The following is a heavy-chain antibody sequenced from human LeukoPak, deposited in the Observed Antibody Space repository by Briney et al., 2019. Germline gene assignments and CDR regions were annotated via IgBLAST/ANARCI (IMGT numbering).Heavy chain of an antibody. J-gene: IGHJ4*02. D-gene: IGHD6-19*01. CDR1: GFTFDDYA. V-gene: IGHV3-9*01. Sequence: GGSLRLSCAASGFTFDDYAMHWVRQAPGKGLEWVSGISWNSGSIGYADSVKGRFTISRDNAKNSLYLQMNSLRAEDTALYYCAKAPVRIAVAGTFDYWGQGTLVTLSS. CDR2: ISWNSGSI. CDR3: AKAPVRIAVAGTFDY.